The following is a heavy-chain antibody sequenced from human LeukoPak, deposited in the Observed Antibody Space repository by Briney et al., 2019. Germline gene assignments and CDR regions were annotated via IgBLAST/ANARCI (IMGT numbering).Heavy chain of an antibody. D-gene: IGHD3-22*01. CDR3: TKGDYYARSGPWGY. J-gene: IGHJ4*02. Sequence: GSLRLSCAASGCTIINYAMTRVRQAPRKGLQWFAAIIGSSGSTYYADSAKGRITISRDNSKNTLYLLMNHLRTEDTAVYDCTKGDYYARSGPWGYWGQGTLVTVSS. CDR2: IIGSSGST. V-gene: IGHV3-23*01. CDR1: GCTIINYA.